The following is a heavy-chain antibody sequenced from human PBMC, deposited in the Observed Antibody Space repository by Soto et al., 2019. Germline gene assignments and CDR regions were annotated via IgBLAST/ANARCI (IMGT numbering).Heavy chain of an antibody. V-gene: IGHV3-33*01. CDR2: IWYDGSNK. CDR1: GFTFSTYG. D-gene: IGHD5-18*01. CDR3: ARDQGRGYSYGFDY. J-gene: IGHJ4*02. Sequence: GGSLRLSCAASGFTFSTYGMHWVRQAPGKGLEWVAVIWYDGSNKYYADSVKGRFTISRDNSKNTLYLQMNSLRAEDTAVYYCARDQGRGYSYGFDYWGQGTLVTVS.